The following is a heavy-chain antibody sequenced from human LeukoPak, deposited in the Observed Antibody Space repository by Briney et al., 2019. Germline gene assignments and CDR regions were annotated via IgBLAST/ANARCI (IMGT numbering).Heavy chain of an antibody. CDR3: ARSAGSSSEFDY. V-gene: IGHV1-46*01. Sequence: ASVKVSCKASGYTFTSYYMHWVRQAPGQGLEWMGIINPSGGSTSYAQKFQGRVTMTRDTSISTAYMELSRLRSDDTAVYYCARSAGSSSEFDYWGQGTLVTVSS. CDR1: GYTFTSYY. J-gene: IGHJ4*02. D-gene: IGHD6-6*01. CDR2: INPSGGST.